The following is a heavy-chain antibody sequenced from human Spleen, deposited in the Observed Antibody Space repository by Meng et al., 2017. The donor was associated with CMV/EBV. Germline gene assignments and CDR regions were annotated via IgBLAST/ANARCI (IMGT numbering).Heavy chain of an antibody. Sequence: GESLKISCAASDFSFSNAWMNWVRQAPGKGLEWVGLIKSKTDGGTTDYAAPVKGRFTISRDNSKNTLYLQMNSLRAEDTAVYYCARDHIAARPQISVLYYYYYGMDVWGQGTTVTVSS. D-gene: IGHD6-6*01. V-gene: IGHV3-15*01. CDR1: DFSFSNAW. CDR2: IKSKTDGGTT. J-gene: IGHJ6*02. CDR3: ARDHIAARPQISVLYYYYYGMDV.